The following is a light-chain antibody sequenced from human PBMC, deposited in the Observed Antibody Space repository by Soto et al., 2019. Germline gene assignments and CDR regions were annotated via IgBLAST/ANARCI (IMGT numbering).Light chain of an antibody. CDR1: QSVSSY. CDR3: QQYNNWPLWT. CDR2: GAS. J-gene: IGKJ1*01. Sequence: THSLAAVSLTPKERDALSSTVSQSVSSYLAWYQLKPGQVPRLLIYGASSRATGIPARFSGSGSGTEFTLTIRSLQSEDFAVYYCQQYNNWPLWTFSQGTMVDI. V-gene: IGKV3-15*01.